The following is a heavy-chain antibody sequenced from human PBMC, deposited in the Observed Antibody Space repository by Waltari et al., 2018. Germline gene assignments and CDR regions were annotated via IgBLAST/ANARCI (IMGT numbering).Heavy chain of an antibody. CDR3: ARVSVASCTVGRCPSWFDP. Sequence: QVQLQESGPGLVKPSETLSLTCTVSGGSINPYYWSWIRQPAGKGLERIGRIYTSGSTNYNPSLKGRVAMSVDTSKNQFSLKLKSVTPADTAVYYCARVSVASCTVGRCPSWFDPWGQGTLVTVSS. J-gene: IGHJ5*02. D-gene: IGHD2-15*01. CDR1: GGSINPYY. V-gene: IGHV4-4*07. CDR2: IYTSGST.